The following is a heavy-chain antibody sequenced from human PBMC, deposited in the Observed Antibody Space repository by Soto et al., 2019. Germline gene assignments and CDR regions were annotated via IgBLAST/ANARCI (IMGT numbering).Heavy chain of an antibody. J-gene: IGHJ4*02. CDR3: AAHTGKYWNHFDY. V-gene: IGHV3-23*01. D-gene: IGHD1-1*01. CDR1: GFTFSSHA. Sequence: EVQLLESGGGLVQPGGSPRLSCAASGFTFSSHAMSWVRQAPGKGLEWVSTISGSGGSTYYADSVRGRFTISRDNSKNTLYLQMNSLRPEDTAVYYCAAHTGKYWNHFDYWGLGTLVTVSS. CDR2: ISGSGGST.